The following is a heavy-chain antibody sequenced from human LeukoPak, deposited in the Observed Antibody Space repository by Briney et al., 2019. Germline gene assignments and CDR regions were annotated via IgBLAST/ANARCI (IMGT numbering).Heavy chain of an antibody. Sequence: ASVKVSCKASGYTFTSYYMHWVRQAPGQGLEWMGWISTYNGNTNYAQKLQGRVTMTTDTSTSTAYMELRSLRSDDTAVYYCARDPFGGIVGATAVDYWGQGTLVTVSS. CDR1: GYTFTSYY. D-gene: IGHD1-26*01. CDR3: ARDPFGGIVGATAVDY. CDR2: ISTYNGNT. V-gene: IGHV1-18*04. J-gene: IGHJ4*02.